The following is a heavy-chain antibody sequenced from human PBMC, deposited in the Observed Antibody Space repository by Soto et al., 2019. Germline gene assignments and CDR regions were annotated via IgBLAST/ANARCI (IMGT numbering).Heavy chain of an antibody. Sequence: QVQLVESGGGVVQPGRSLRLSCAASGFTFDAYVMHWVRQAPGRGLEWVALIWYDGSNKYYADSVKGRFTISRDNSKNTLYLNMNCLRAEDTAVYYWARWARDFDYWGQGTLVTVSS. CDR1: GFTFDAYV. CDR3: ARWARDFDY. J-gene: IGHJ4*02. D-gene: IGHD1-26*01. CDR2: IWYDGSNK. V-gene: IGHV3-33*01.